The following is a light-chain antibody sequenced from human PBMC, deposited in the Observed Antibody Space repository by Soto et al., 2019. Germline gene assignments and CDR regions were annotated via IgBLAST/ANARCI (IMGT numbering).Light chain of an antibody. Sequence: EIVLTQSPGTLSLSPGERATLFCMASQSVSSSYLAWYQQKPGQAPRLLIFGASSRATGIPDRFSGSGSGTDFTLSISRLEPDDFAVYYCHQYESSPQKFGRGNTVDIK. V-gene: IGKV3-20*01. J-gene: IGKJ1*01. CDR2: GAS. CDR3: HQYESSPQK. CDR1: QSVSSSY.